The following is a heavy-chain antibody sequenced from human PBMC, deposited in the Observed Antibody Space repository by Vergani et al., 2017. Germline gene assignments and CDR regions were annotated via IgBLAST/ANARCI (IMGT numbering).Heavy chain of an antibody. J-gene: IGHJ4*02. V-gene: IGHV4-34*01. Sequence: QVQLQQWGAALLKPSETLSLTCAVYGGSFSGYYWSWIRQPPGKGLEWIGEINHSGSTNYNPSLKSRVTIVVDTSKNQFSRKLSSGTAAEPAVYYCAAFYDSSGYETYWGQGSLVTVSS. CDR3: AAFYDSSGYETY. D-gene: IGHD3-22*01. CDR1: GGSFSGYY. CDR2: INHSGST.